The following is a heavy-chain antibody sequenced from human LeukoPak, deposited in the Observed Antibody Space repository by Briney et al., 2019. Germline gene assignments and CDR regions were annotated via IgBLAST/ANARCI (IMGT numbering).Heavy chain of an antibody. CDR1: GFTFSSYA. V-gene: IGHV3-23*01. Sequence: PGGSLRLSCAASGFTFSSYAMSWVRQAPGKGLGWVSAISGSGGSTYYADSVKGRFTISRDNSKNTLYLQMNSLRAEDTAVYYCAKGLVHKYYYGSGSFGRDAFDIWGQGTMVTVSS. CDR2: ISGSGGST. D-gene: IGHD3-10*01. CDR3: AKGLVHKYYYGSGSFGRDAFDI. J-gene: IGHJ3*02.